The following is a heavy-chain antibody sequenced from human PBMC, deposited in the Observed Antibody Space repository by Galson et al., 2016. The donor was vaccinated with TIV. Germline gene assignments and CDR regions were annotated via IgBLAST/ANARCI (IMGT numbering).Heavy chain of an antibody. CDR3: AKTMIENVYYSGMDV. Sequence: SLRLSCAASGFTFGSYSMNWVRQAPGRGLEWVSFISGSSSDTYYVDSVKGRFSISRDNSKNTLSLQMNSLRPEDSAVYFCAKTMIENVYYSGMDVWGQGTTVTVSS. D-gene: IGHD2-21*01. J-gene: IGHJ6*02. V-gene: IGHV3-21*01. CDR2: ISGSSSDT. CDR1: GFTFGSYS.